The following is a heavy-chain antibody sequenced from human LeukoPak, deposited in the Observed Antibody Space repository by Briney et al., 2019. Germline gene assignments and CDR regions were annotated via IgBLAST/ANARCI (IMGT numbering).Heavy chain of an antibody. CDR2: ISGGGSST. J-gene: IGHJ3*02. CDR3: AKDAPYYYDSSGYGGAFDI. CDR1: GFTFSSYA. D-gene: IGHD3-22*01. Sequence: GGSLRLSCAASGFTFSSYAMSWVRQAPGKGLEWVSDISGGGSSTYNADSVKGRFTISRDNSMDTLYLQINSLRAEDTAVYYCAKDAPYYYDSSGYGGAFDIWGQGTMVTVSS. V-gene: IGHV3-23*01.